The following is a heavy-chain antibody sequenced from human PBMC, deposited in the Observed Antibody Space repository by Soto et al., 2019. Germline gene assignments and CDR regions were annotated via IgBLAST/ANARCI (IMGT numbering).Heavy chain of an antibody. CDR1: GFTFSSYG. D-gene: IGHD4-17*01. CDR2: ISYDGSNE. V-gene: IGHV3-30*03. Sequence: QVQLVESGGGVVQPGRSLRLSCAASGFTFSSYGMHWVRQAPGKGLEWVAAISYDGSNEYYADSVRGRFTISRDNSKNTVYLQMNSLRAEDTAVYYCVIVGPYGANSDYRYGMDVWRQGTTVTVSS. CDR3: VIVGPYGANSDYRYGMDV. J-gene: IGHJ6*02.